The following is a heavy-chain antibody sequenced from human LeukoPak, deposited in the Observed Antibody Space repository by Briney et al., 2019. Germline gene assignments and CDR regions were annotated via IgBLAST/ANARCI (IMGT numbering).Heavy chain of an antibody. V-gene: IGHV5-51*01. Sequence: PGESLKISCRGSGYSFTTYWIGWVRQMPGKGLEWMGLIYPGDSDTRYSPSFQGQVTMLADKSINTAYLQWSSLKASDTAMYYCARRQGCSSTSCPPDSWGQGTLVTVSS. D-gene: IGHD2-2*01. CDR2: IYPGDSDT. CDR3: ARRQGCSSTSCPPDS. CDR1: GYSFTTYW. J-gene: IGHJ4*02.